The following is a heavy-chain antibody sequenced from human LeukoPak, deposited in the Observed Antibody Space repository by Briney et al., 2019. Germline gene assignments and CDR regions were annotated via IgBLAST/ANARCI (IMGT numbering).Heavy chain of an antibody. D-gene: IGHD5-24*01. Sequence: PSETLSLTCSVSGYSIRSGQYWGWSRPPPGKGLEWIGSMYHSGSTYYNPSLKSRVTISIDTSKNQFSLKLTSVTAADRAVYYCARDRRDGYNRVIDYWGQGILVTVSS. CDR2: MYHSGST. J-gene: IGHJ4*02. V-gene: IGHV4-38-2*02. CDR3: ARDRRDGYNRVIDY. CDR1: GYSIRSGQY.